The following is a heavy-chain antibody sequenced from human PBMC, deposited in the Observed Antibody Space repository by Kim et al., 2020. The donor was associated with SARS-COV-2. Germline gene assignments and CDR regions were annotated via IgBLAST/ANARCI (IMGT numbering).Heavy chain of an antibody. V-gene: IGHV3-30*18. CDR3: AKDEVYSSSWYGHFDY. J-gene: IGHJ4*01. Sequence: GGSLRLSCAASGFTFSSYGMHWVRQAPGKGLEWVAVISYDGSNKYYADSVKGRFTISRDNSKNTLYLQMNSLRAEDTAVYYCAKDEVYSSSWYGHFDYWG. D-gene: IGHD6-13*01. CDR1: GFTFSSYG. CDR2: ISYDGSNK.